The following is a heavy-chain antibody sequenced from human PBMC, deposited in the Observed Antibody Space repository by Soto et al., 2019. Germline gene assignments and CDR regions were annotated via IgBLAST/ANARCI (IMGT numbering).Heavy chain of an antibody. CDR3: ARGIYCSSTSCRLGFDP. J-gene: IGHJ5*02. CDR1: GGSISSGGYS. V-gene: IGHV4-30-2*01. Sequence: SETLSLTCAASGGSISSGGYSWSWIRQPPGKGLEWIGYIYHSGSTYYNPSLKSRVTISVDRSKNQFSLKLSSVTAADTAVYYCARGIYCSSTSCRLGFDPWGQGTLVTVSS. CDR2: IYHSGST. D-gene: IGHD2-2*01.